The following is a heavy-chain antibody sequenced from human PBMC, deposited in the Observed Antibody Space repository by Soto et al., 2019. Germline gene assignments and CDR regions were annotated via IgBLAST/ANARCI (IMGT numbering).Heavy chain of an antibody. Sequence: LKISCKGSGYNFANFWIGWVRQMPGKGLEWMGMIFPGDSDTKNSPSLEGQITMSVDKSDSSAYLQWRSLKASDTAIYYCAAGYSTGLDAFDIWGQGTMVTVSS. CDR2: IFPGDSDT. V-gene: IGHV5-51*01. J-gene: IGHJ3*02. CDR3: AAGYSTGLDAFDI. CDR1: GYNFANFW. D-gene: IGHD2-8*02.